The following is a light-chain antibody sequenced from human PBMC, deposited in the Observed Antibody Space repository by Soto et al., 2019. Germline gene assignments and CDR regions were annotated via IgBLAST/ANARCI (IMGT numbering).Light chain of an antibody. CDR2: GAS. V-gene: IGKV3-20*01. J-gene: IGKJ1*01. Sequence: EIVLTQSPGTLSLSPGERVTLSCRASQSVSSNFLAWYQQNPGQAPRLLIYGASSRATGIPDRFSGSGSGTDFTLTISRLEPEDFAVYYCQQYGSSPPWTFGQGTKVEIK. CDR3: QQYGSSPPWT. CDR1: QSVSSNF.